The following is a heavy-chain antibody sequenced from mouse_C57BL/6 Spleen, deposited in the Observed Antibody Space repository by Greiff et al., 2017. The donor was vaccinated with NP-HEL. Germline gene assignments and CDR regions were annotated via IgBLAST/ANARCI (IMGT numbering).Heavy chain of an antibody. CDR3: ARSGGGSNYGDYAMDY. Sequence: QVQLQQPGTELVKPGASVKLSCKASGYTFTSYWMHWVKQRPGQGLEWIGNINPSNGGTNYNEKFKSKATLTVDKSSSTAYMQLSSLTSEDSAVYYCARSGGGSNYGDYAMDYWGQGTSVTVSS. V-gene: IGHV1-53*01. D-gene: IGHD2-5*01. J-gene: IGHJ4*01. CDR1: GYTFTSYW. CDR2: INPSNGGT.